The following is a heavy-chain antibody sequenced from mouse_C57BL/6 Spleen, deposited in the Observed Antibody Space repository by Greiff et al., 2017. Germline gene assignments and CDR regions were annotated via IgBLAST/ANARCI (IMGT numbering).Heavy chain of an antibody. CDR2: IDPSDSET. D-gene: IGHD1-1*01. V-gene: IGHV1-52*01. CDR1: GYTFTSYW. Sequence: VQLQQPGAELVRPGSSVKLSCKASGYTFTSYWMHWVKQRPIQGLEWIGNIDPSDSETHYNQKFKDKATLTVDKSSSTAYMQLSSLTSEDSAVYICAREHSGRIARTFVTWGEDTPLTVSS. J-gene: IGHJ2*01. CDR3: AREHSGRIARTFVT.